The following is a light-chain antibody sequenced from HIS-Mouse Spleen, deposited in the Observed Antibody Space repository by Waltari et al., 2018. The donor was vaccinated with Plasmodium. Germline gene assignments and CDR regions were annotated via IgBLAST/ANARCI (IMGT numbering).Light chain of an antibody. V-gene: IGLV4-69*01. Sequence: QLVLTQSPSASASLGASVKLTCPLSSGHSSYAIDWPQQQPEKGPRYLMKLNSDGSHSKGDGIPDRFSGSSSGAERYLTISSLQSEDEADYYCQTWGTGMGVFGGGTKLTVL. CDR3: QTWGTGMGV. CDR1: SGHSSYA. CDR2: LNSDGSH. J-gene: IGLJ2*01.